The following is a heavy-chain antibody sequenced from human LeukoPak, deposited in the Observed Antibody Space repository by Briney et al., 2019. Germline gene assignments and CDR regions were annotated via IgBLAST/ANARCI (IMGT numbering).Heavy chain of an antibody. CDR3: ARGGRRGYCSSTSCIFGSDY. Sequence: SETLSLTCTVSGGSISSGSYYWSWIRQPAGKGLEWIGRIYTSGSTNYNPSLKSRVTISVDTSKNQFSLKLSSVTAADTAVYYCARGGRRGYCSSTSCIFGSDYWGQGTLVTVSS. D-gene: IGHD2-2*01. J-gene: IGHJ4*02. CDR1: GGSISSGSYY. CDR2: IYTSGST. V-gene: IGHV4-61*02.